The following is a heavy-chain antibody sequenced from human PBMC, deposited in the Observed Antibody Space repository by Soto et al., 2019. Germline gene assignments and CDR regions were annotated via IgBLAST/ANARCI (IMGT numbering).Heavy chain of an antibody. Sequence: QVQLQESGPGLVKPSGTLSLTCAVSSGSITSSNWWSWVRQPPGKGLEWIGEVSHTGNTNYIPSLNSRFTLSVDTYSNQFSLRLTSVTAADTAVYYCASNLYGGYDFDYWGQGTLVTVSS. J-gene: IGHJ4*02. D-gene: IGHD5-12*01. CDR3: ASNLYGGYDFDY. CDR1: SGSITSSNW. V-gene: IGHV4-4*02. CDR2: VSHTGNT.